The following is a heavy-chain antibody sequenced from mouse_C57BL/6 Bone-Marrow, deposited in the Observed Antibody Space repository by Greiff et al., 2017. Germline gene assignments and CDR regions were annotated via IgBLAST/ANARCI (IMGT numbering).Heavy chain of an antibody. V-gene: IGHV1-7*01. J-gene: IGHJ2*01. D-gene: IGHD1-1*01. CDR1: GYTFPSYW. CDR2: INPSSGYT. Sequence: VQLQQPGAELAKPGAPVKLSCKASGYTFPSYWMHWVKQRPGQGLEWIGYINPSSGYTKYNQKFKDKATLTADKSSSTAYMQLSSLTYEDSAVYYCASWDYYGGFDYWGQGTTLTVSS. CDR3: ASWDYYGGFDY.